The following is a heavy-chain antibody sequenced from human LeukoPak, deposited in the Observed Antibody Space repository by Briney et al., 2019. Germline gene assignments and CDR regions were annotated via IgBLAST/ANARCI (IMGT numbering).Heavy chain of an antibody. CDR3: ARAGDSSGYCDY. D-gene: IGHD3-22*01. Sequence: SETLSLTCAVYGVTFSGYYWSWIRQPPGKGLEWIGEINHSGSTNYSPSLKSRVTISVDTSKNQFSLKLSSVTAADTAVYYCARAGDSSGYCDYWGQGTLVTVSS. V-gene: IGHV4-34*01. CDR1: GVTFSGYY. CDR2: INHSGST. J-gene: IGHJ4*02.